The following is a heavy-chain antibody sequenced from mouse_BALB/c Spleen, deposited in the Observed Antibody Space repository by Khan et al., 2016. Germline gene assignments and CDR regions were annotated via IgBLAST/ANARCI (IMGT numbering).Heavy chain of an antibody. D-gene: IGHD2-4*01. CDR3: ARSPYDYDVGFAY. J-gene: IGHJ3*01. Sequence: EVQLQESGAELVKPGASVKLSCTASGFNIKDTYMHWVKQRPEQGLEWIGRIDPANGNTKYDPKFQGKAPITADTSSNTAYLQLSSLTSEDTAVYYCARSPYDYDVGFAYWGQGTLVTVSA. V-gene: IGHV14-3*02. CDR2: IDPANGNT. CDR1: GFNIKDTY.